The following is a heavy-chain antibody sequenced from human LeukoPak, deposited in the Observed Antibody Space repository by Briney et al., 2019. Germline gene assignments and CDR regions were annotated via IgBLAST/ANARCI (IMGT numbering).Heavy chain of an antibody. CDR3: AREDSSSWSPTHFDY. V-gene: IGHV3-48*01. CDR2: ISSSSSTI. J-gene: IGHJ4*02. CDR1: GFTFSSYS. D-gene: IGHD6-13*01. Sequence: GVSLRLSCAASGFTFSSYSMNWARQAPGKGLEWVSYISSSSSTIYYADSVKGRFTISRDNAKNSLYLQMNSLRAEDTAVYYCAREDSSSWSPTHFDYWGQGTLVTVSS.